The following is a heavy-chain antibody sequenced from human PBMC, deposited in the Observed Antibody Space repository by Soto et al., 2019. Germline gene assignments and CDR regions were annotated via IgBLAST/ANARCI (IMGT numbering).Heavy chain of an antibody. J-gene: IGHJ6*02. Sequence: GGALRLSCAASGFTFSTYSINWVRQAPGKGLERVSSISSSGDYIYYADSVKGRITISRDNAKNSVFLQMDSLRADDTTLYFCARDSHNRQPVMDVWCHGTAVTVSS. CDR2: ISSSGDYI. V-gene: IGHV3-21*01. CDR3: ARDSHNRQPVMDV. D-gene: IGHD1-1*01. CDR1: GFTFSTYS.